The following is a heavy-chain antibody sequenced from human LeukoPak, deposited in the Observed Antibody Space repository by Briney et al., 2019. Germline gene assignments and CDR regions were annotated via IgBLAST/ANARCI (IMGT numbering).Heavy chain of an antibody. CDR2: ISWNSGSI. V-gene: IGHV3-9*01. Sequence: SLRLSCAASGFTFDDYAMHWVRQAPGKGLEWVSGISWNSGSIGYADSVKGRFTISRDNAKNSLYLQMNSLRAEDTALYYCAKDIGSGYCSSTSCYFYFDYWGQGTLVTVSS. J-gene: IGHJ4*02. CDR1: GFTFDDYA. CDR3: AKDIGSGYCSSTSCYFYFDY. D-gene: IGHD2-2*03.